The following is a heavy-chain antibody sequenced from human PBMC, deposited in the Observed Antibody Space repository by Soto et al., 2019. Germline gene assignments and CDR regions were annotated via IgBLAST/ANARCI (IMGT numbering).Heavy chain of an antibody. CDR1: GDSVSSNSAA. CDR2: TYYRSRWYN. V-gene: IGHV6-1*01. J-gene: IGHJ6*03. Sequence: PSQTLSLTCAISGDSVSSNSAAWNWIRRSPSGGLEWLGRTYYRSRWYNDYAVSVRSRITINPDTSKNQFSLHLNSVTPEDTAVYYCAGPTSLQWYYMDVWCKGTTVTVSS. CDR3: AGPTSLQWYYMDV. D-gene: IGHD1-26*01.